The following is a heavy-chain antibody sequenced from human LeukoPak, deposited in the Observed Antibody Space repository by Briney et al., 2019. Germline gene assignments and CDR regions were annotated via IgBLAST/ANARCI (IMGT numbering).Heavy chain of an antibody. V-gene: IGHV4-39*01. J-gene: IGHJ4*02. D-gene: IGHD2-2*02. CDR3: ARQDCSSTSCYSIPFDY. CDR1: GDSISGYY. CDR2: IYYSGST. Sequence: SETLSLTCTVSGDSISGYYWSWIRQPPGKGLEWIGSIYYSGSTYYNPSLKSRVTISVDTSKNQFSLKLSSVTAADTAVYYCARQDCSSTSCYSIPFDYWGQGTLVTVSS.